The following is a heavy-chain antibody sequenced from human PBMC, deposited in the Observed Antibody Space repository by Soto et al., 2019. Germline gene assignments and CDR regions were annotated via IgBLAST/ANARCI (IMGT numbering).Heavy chain of an antibody. D-gene: IGHD1-1*01. J-gene: IGHJ4*02. CDR3: AKDRWNDALDY. Sequence: EVQLLESGGGLVQPGGSLRLSCTTSRFTFTNYGMNWVRQAPGKGLEWVAGVSARGRDTSYADSVKGRFIISRDNSKNTLYLQMNSLRAEDTAVYYCAKDRWNDALDYWGQGTLVTVSS. CDR1: RFTFTNYG. CDR2: VSARGRDT. V-gene: IGHV3-23*01.